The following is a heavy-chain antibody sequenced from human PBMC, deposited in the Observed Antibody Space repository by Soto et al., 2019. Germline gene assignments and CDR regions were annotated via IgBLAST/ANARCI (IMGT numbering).Heavy chain of an antibody. CDR2: IWYDGSNK. V-gene: IGHV3-33*08. Sequence: PGGSLRLSCAASGFTFSSYSMNWVRQAPGKGLEWVSFIWYDGSNKYYADSVKGRFTISRDNSKNTLYLQMNSLRAEDTAVYYCARDRRSDYDFWSGYYRANWFDPWGQGTLVTVSS. CDR1: GFTFSSYS. J-gene: IGHJ5*02. D-gene: IGHD3-3*01. CDR3: ARDRRSDYDFWSGYYRANWFDP.